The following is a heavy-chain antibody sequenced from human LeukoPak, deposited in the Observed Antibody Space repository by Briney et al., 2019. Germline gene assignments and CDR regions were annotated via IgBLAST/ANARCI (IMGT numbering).Heavy chain of an antibody. CDR2: ISGDGVST. J-gene: IGHJ4*02. V-gene: IGHV3-43*02. CDR3: AKESGKFDY. CDR1: GLPIADFA. Sequence: GGSLRLSCVASGLPIADFAMHWVRQAPGKGLEWVSLISGDGVSTFYADSVKGRFSISRDNSKNSLYLEMNSLRTEDTAMYYCAKESGKFDYWGQGTLVAVSS.